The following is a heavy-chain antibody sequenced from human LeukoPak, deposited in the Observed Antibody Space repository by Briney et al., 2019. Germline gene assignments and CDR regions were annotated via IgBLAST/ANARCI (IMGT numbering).Heavy chain of an antibody. D-gene: IGHD5-12*01. CDR2: INPNSGGI. CDR1: GYTFTGYY. V-gene: IGHV1-2*02. J-gene: IGHJ6*02. CDR3: ARDGLVATTDYYSNYGMDV. Sequence: ASVKVSCKASGYTFTGYYMHWVRQAPGQGLERMGWINPNSGGIRYAQKFQGRVTMTRDTSISTAYMDLSRLRSDDTAVYYCARDGLVATTDYYSNYGMDVWGLGTTVTVSS.